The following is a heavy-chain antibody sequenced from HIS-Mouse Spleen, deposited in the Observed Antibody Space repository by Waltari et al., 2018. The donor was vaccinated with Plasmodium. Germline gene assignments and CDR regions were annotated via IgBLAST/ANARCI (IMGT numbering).Heavy chain of an antibody. D-gene: IGHD2-15*01. J-gene: IGHJ4*02. CDR1: VGSFSGYY. V-gene: IGHV4-34*01. CDR2: INHSGST. CDR3: ARGVGYCSGGSCDHYFDY. Sequence: QMQLQQWGAGLLKPWETLSLTCAVSVGSFSGYYGEWIRQPPGKGLEVIGEINHSGSTNYNPSLKSRVTISVDTSKNQFSLKLSSVTAADTAVYYCARGVGYCSGGSCDHYFDYWGQGTLVTVSS.